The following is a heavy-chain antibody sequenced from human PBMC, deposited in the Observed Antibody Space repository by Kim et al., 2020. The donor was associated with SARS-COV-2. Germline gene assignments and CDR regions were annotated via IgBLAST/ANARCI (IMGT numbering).Heavy chain of an antibody. CDR2: IKQDGSEK. D-gene: IGHD6-13*01. CDR1: GFTFTIYW. CDR3: ARVDSSSWRFDP. V-gene: IGHV3-7*01. Sequence: GGSLRLSCAASGFTFTIYWMSWVRQAPGKGLEWVANIKQDGSEKYYVDSVKGRFTISRDNTKNSLYLQMNSLRAEDTAVYYCARVDSSSWRFDPWGQGTLVTVSS. J-gene: IGHJ5*02.